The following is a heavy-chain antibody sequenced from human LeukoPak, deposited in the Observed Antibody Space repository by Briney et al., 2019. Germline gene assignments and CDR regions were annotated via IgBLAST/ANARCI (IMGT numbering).Heavy chain of an antibody. CDR3: ARSLVDTAMVDY. CDR2: IYYSGST. J-gene: IGHJ4*02. Sequence: PSKTLSLTCTVSGGSISSYYWSWIRQPPGKGLGWIGYIYYSGSTNYNPSLKSRVTISVDTSKNQFSLKLSSVTAADTAVYYCARSLVDTAMVDYWGQGTLVTVSS. CDR1: GGSISSYY. V-gene: IGHV4-59*08. D-gene: IGHD5-18*01.